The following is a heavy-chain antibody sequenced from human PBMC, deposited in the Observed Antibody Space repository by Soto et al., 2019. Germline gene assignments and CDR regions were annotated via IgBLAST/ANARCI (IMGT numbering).Heavy chain of an antibody. Sequence: GGSLRLSCAASGFTFSNAWMNWVRQAPGKGLEWVGRIKSKTDGGTTDYAAPVKGRFTISRDDSKNTLYLQMNSLKTEDTAVYYCTLVPAAIGYGMDVWGQGTTVTVSS. CDR2: IKSKTDGGTT. V-gene: IGHV3-15*07. CDR1: GFTFSNAW. J-gene: IGHJ6*02. D-gene: IGHD2-2*01. CDR3: TLVPAAIGYGMDV.